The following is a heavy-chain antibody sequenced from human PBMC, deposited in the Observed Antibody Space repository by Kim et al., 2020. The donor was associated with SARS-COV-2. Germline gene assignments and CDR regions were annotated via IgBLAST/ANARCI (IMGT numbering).Heavy chain of an antibody. V-gene: IGHV4-59*01. CDR3: ATYSGTYYYN. Sequence: GNTNYHPSPKSRVTISVDTSKNQFSLNLTSVTAADTAVYYCATYSGTYYYNWGQGTLVTVSS. J-gene: IGHJ4*02. D-gene: IGHD3-22*01. CDR2: GNT.